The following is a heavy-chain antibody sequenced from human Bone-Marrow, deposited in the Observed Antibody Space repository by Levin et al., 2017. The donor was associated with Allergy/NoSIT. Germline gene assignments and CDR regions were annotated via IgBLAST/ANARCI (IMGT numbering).Heavy chain of an antibody. D-gene: IGHD6-19*01. CDR1: GFTVSNNF. J-gene: IGHJ4*02. Sequence: GESLKISCAPSGFTVSNNFMNWVRQAPGKGLEWVSVIYADGTTYYADSVRGRFSISRDNSKNTLYLQMNSLRGEDTAVYYCVKAVSGTSILDDWGQGTLVTVSS. CDR2: IYADGTT. CDR3: VKAVSGTSILDD. V-gene: IGHV3-53*01.